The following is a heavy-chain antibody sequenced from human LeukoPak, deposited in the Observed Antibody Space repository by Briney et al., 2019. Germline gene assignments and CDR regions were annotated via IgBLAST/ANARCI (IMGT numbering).Heavy chain of an antibody. V-gene: IGHV3-15*01. CDR1: GFTFSNAR. Sequence: GGSLRLSCAASGFTFSNARMSWVRQAPGKGLEWVGRIKSKTDGGTTDYAAPVKGGFTISRDDSKNTLYLQMNSLKTEDTAVYYCTTDSGGVYYDSSGLDYWGQGTLVTVSS. CDR3: TTDSGGVYYDSSGLDY. CDR2: IKSKTDGGTT. D-gene: IGHD3-22*01. J-gene: IGHJ4*02.